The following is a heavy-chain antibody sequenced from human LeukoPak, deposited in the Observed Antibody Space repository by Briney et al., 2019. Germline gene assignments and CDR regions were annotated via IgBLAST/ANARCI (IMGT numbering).Heavy chain of an antibody. Sequence: GGSLRLSCAASGFTFSTYAMHWVRQAPGKGLEYVSAISTNGGGTYYANSVKGRFTISRDNSKNTLYLQMGSLRAEDMAVYYCARYCNGVSCYSGYDYWGQGTLVTVSS. CDR1: GFTFSTYA. CDR3: ARYCNGVSCYSGYDY. J-gene: IGHJ4*02. V-gene: IGHV3-64*01. CDR2: ISTNGGGT. D-gene: IGHD2-15*01.